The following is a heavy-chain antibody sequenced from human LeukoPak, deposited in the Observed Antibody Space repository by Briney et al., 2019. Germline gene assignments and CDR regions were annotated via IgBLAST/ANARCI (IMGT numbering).Heavy chain of an antibody. D-gene: IGHD6-19*01. V-gene: IGHV3-30*02. CDR1: GFTFSSYG. CDR2: IRYDGSNK. J-gene: IGHJ4*02. Sequence: GGSLRLSCAVSGFTFSSYGMQWVRQAPGKGLEWVAFIRYDGSNKYYADSVKGRFTISRDNSKNTLYLQMNSLRAEDTAVYYCAKDHPNYSSGWFYDYWGQGTLVTVSS. CDR3: AKDHPNYSSGWFYDY.